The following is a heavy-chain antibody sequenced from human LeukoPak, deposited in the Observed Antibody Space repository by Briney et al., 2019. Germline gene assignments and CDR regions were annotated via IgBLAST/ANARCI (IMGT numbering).Heavy chain of an antibody. CDR3: ARDYYSSGWYVNYYYYGMDV. CDR1: GFTFSSYA. D-gene: IGHD6-19*01. J-gene: IGHJ6*02. CDR2: IKQDGSEK. Sequence: GGSLRLSCAASGFTFSSYAMSWVRQAPGKGLEWVANIKQDGSEKYYVDSVKGRFTISRDNAKNSLYLQMNSLRAEDTAVYYCARDYYSSGWYVNYYYYGMDVWGQGTTVTVSS. V-gene: IGHV3-7*01.